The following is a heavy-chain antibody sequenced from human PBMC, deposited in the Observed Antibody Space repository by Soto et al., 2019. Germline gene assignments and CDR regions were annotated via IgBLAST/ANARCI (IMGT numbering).Heavy chain of an antibody. CDR1: GFNFNSYT. Sequence: GGSLRLSCAASGFNFNSYTINWVRQAPGKRLEWLSSISSSGYIFSTDSVRGRFTISRDNAKNSVYLQINSLRAEDTAVYFWARDCSGGSCYPGMVVWGQGTTVTVSS. D-gene: IGHD2-15*01. V-gene: IGHV3-21*01. J-gene: IGHJ6*02. CDR3: ARDCSGGSCYPGMVV. CDR2: ISSSGYI.